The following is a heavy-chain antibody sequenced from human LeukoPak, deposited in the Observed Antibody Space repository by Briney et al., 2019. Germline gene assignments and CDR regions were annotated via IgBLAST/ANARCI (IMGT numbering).Heavy chain of an antibody. CDR2: ISGSGGST. CDR1: GFTFSRYA. D-gene: IGHD3-16*01. Sequence: GGSLRLSCAASGFTFSRYAMSWVRQAPRKGLEWVSAISGSGGSTYYADSVKGRFTISRDNSKNTLYLQMNSLRAEDTAVYYCAKDPLTSFRGPLDYWGQGTLVTVSS. J-gene: IGHJ4*02. V-gene: IGHV3-23*01. CDR3: AKDPLTSFRGPLDY.